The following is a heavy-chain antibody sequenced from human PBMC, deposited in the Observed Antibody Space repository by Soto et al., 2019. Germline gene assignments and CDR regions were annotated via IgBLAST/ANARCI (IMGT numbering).Heavy chain of an antibody. V-gene: IGHV1-2*02. D-gene: IGHD6-19*01. CDR3: ATVAVAGTAYYFDY. J-gene: IGHJ4*02. CDR2: INPNSGGT. CDR1: GYTFTAYY. Sequence: ASVKVSCKASGYTFTAYYIHWVRQAPGQGLEWMGWINPNSGGTNYAQKFQGRVTMTEDTSTDTAYMELSSLRSEDTAVYYCATVAVAGTAYYFDYWGQGTLVTVSS.